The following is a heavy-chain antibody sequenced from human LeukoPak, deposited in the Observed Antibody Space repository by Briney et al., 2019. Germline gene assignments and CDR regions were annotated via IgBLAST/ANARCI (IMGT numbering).Heavy chain of an antibody. CDR1: GVTFFDYD. D-gene: IGHD4-17*01. CDR2: ISSSGNTI. Sequence: GGSLRLSCAASGVTFFDYDMSWIRQAPGEGLEWVSYISSSGNTIYYTDSVKGRFTISRDNAKNSLYLQMNSLRAEDTAVYYCARGNYGFSEYFDSWGQGTLVTVSS. CDR3: ARGNYGFSEYFDS. V-gene: IGHV3-11*01. J-gene: IGHJ4*02.